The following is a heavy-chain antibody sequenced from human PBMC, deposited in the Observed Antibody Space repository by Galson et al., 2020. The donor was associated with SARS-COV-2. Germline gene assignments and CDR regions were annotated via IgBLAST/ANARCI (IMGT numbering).Heavy chain of an antibody. J-gene: IGHJ5*02. CDR1: GYSFTSYW. D-gene: IGHD2-2*01. Sequence: GESLKISCKGSGYSFTSYWISWVRQMPGKGLEWMGRIDPSDSYTNYSPSFQGHVTISADKSISTAYLQWSSLKASDTAMYYCARQDCSSTSCFNTDNNWFDPWGQGTLVTVSS. CDR2: IDPSDSYT. CDR3: ARQDCSSTSCFNTDNNWFDP. V-gene: IGHV5-10-1*01.